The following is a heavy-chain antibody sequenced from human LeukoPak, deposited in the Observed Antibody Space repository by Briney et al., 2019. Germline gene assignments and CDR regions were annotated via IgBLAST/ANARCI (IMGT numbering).Heavy chain of an antibody. Sequence: GGSLRLSCAASEFTFSSYAMSWVRQAPGKGLQWVSAISYSGGSTYYADSVKGRFTISRDNSKNTLYLQTNSLRAEDTAVYYCAKDQRSIAVAGYFDYWGQGTLVTVSS. J-gene: IGHJ4*02. CDR2: ISYSGGST. V-gene: IGHV3-23*01. CDR1: EFTFSSYA. D-gene: IGHD6-19*01. CDR3: AKDQRSIAVAGYFDY.